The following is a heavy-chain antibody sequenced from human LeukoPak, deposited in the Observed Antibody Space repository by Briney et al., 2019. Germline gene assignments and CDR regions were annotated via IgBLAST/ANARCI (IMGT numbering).Heavy chain of an antibody. CDR1: GFTFSSYA. V-gene: IGHV3-23*01. CDR2: ITDSGGST. J-gene: IGHJ4*02. D-gene: IGHD3-22*01. Sequence: PGGSLRLSCAASGFTFSSYAMSWVRQAPGKGLEWVSVITDSGGSTYYADSVEGRFTISRDNSKNTLYLQMNSLRAEDTAVYYCAKHSSGGLYYFDNWGQGTLVTVSS. CDR3: AKHSSGGLYYFDN.